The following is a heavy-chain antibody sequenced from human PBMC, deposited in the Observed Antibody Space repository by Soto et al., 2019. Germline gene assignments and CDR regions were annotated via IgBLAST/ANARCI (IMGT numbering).Heavy chain of an antibody. J-gene: IGHJ6*02. CDR2: IYYSGST. CDR3: ARLARPTSYYYYYGMDV. Sequence: KTSETLSLTCTVSGGSISSGDYYWSWIRQPPGKGLEWIGYIYYSGSTYYNPSLKSRVTISVDTSKNQFSLKLSSVTAADTAVYYCARLARPTSYYYYYGMDVWGQGTTVTVSS. D-gene: IGHD6-6*01. CDR1: GGSISSGDYY. V-gene: IGHV4-30-4*01.